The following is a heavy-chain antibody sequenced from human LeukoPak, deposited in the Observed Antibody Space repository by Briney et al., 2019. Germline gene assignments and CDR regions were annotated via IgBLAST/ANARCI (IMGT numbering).Heavy chain of an antibody. CDR3: ARDTGLW. Sequence: GGSLRSSCPAPAFTSVTNTLAGSPQPPGKGLKWVSQIFGGGDTYHAESVKGRFTISRDHYKNTVYLQMNNLRVEDTAVYYCARDTGLWWGQGTLVTVSS. CDR2: IFGGGDT. V-gene: IGHV3-53*01. CDR1: AFTSVTNT. J-gene: IGHJ4*02. D-gene: IGHD2-21*01.